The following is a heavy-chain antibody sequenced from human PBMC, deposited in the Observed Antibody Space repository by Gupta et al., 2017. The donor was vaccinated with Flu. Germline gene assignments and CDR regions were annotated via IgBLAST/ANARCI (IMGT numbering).Heavy chain of an antibody. Sequence: APPYTFTRYYIHWVRHAPGQGLEWMGLINPSGGSTSYAQKFQGGVSMTRDTSTSTVYMELSSLRSEDTAVDYCARAYSSSWYGDRPFDYWGQGTLVTGSS. J-gene: IGHJ4*02. CDR3: ARAYSSSWYGDRPFDY. CDR1: PYTFTRYY. CDR2: INPSGGST. V-gene: IGHV1-46*01. D-gene: IGHD6-13*01.